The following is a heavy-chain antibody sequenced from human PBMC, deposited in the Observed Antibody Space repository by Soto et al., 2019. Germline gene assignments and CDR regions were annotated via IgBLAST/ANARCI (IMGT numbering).Heavy chain of an antibody. CDR2: ISDSGGTV. J-gene: IGHJ6*02. V-gene: IGHV3-48*03. Sequence: HPGGSLRLSCAASGFTFSSYEMDWVRQAPGQGLEWVSYISDSGGTVYYADSVKGRFTVPRDHAQNSVYLQMNSLRTEDTAVYYCARDLLHDDFWGGYSAYFYYGMDVWGPGTTVTVSS. CDR1: GFTFSSYE. CDR3: ARDLLHDDFWGGYSAYFYYGMDV. D-gene: IGHD3-3*01.